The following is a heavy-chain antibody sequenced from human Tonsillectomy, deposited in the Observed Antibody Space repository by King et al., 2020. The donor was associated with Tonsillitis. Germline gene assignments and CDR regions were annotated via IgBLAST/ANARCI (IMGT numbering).Heavy chain of an antibody. CDR2: ISGSGSST. CDR3: AKGTYYYGSGSYLPDY. Sequence: VQLVESGGGLVQPGGSLRLSCAASGFTFSSYAMSWVRQAPGKGLEWVSAISGSGSSTYYADSVNGRLTISRDNSKNTLYLQMNSLRAEDTAVYYCAKGTYYYGSGSYLPDYWGQGTLVTVSS. J-gene: IGHJ4*02. V-gene: IGHV3-23*04. D-gene: IGHD3-10*01. CDR1: GFTFSSYA.